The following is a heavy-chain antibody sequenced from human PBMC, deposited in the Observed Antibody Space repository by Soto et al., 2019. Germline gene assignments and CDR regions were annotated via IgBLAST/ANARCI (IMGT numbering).Heavy chain of an antibody. J-gene: IGHJ4*02. CDR1: GFTFSSYA. D-gene: IGHD3-22*01. V-gene: IGHV3-23*01. CDR2: ISGSGGST. CDR3: AKDSAGAIVVFERSDE. Sequence: GGSLRLSCAASGFTFSSYAMSWVRQAPGKGLEWVSAISGSGGSTYYADSVKGRFTISRDNSKNTLYLQMNSLRAEDMAVYYCAKDSAGAIVVFERSDERGQGTLVTVSS.